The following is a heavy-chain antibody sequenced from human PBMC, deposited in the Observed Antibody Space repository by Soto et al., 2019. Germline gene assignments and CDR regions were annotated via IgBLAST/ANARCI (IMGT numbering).Heavy chain of an antibody. D-gene: IGHD1-1*01. CDR3: STDSPYMLDY. CDR2: IKSKTDGETI. V-gene: IGHV3-15*01. Sequence: EVQLVESGGGLVKPGGSLRLSCAASGFTFANSWMSWVRQAPGKGLEWVCRIKSKTDGETIDYAAPVKGRFTISRDDSKNTMYLQMNSLTTDDTALYYCSTDSPYMLDYWGQGTLVTVSS. J-gene: IGHJ4*02. CDR1: GFTFANSW.